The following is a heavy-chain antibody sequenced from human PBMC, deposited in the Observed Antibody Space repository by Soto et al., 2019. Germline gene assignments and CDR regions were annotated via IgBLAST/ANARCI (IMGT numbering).Heavy chain of an antibody. J-gene: IGHJ5*02. Sequence: QLQLQESGPGLVKPSETLSLTCTVSGGSISSSSYYWGWIRQPPGKGLEWIGSIYYSGSTYYNPSLKSRVNISVDTSKNQFSLKLSSVTAADTAVYYCARHRGGLQWELLGYWFDPWGQGTLVTVSS. CDR3: ARHRGGLQWELLGYWFDP. D-gene: IGHD1-26*01. CDR1: GGSISSSSYY. V-gene: IGHV4-39*01. CDR2: IYYSGST.